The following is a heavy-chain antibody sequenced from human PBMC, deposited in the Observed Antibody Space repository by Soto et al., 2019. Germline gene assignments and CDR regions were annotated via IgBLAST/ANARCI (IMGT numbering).Heavy chain of an antibody. Sequence: EVQLVESGGGLVKPGGSLRLSCAASGFTFSSYSKNWVRQAPGKGLEWVSSISSSSSYIYYADSVKGRFTISRDNAKNSLYLQMNSLRAEDTAVYYCARTVGTIPRCSGGSCYSNWFDPWGQGTLVTVSS. J-gene: IGHJ5*02. D-gene: IGHD2-15*01. V-gene: IGHV3-21*01. CDR2: ISSSSSYI. CDR1: GFTFSSYS. CDR3: ARTVGTIPRCSGGSCYSNWFDP.